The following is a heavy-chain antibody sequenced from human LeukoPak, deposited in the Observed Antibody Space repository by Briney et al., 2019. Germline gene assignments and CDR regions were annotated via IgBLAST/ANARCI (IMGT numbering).Heavy chain of an antibody. V-gene: IGHV4-4*07. J-gene: IGHJ6*03. D-gene: IGHD6-13*01. CDR1: GGSISSYY. CDR3: ARDAYSSSWASYYMDV. Sequence: PSETLSLTCTVSGGSISSYYWSWIRQPAGKGLEWIGRIYTSGSTNYNPSLKSRVTMSVDTSKNQFSLKLSSVTAADTAVYYCARDAYSSSWASYYMDVWGKGTTVTISS. CDR2: IYTSGST.